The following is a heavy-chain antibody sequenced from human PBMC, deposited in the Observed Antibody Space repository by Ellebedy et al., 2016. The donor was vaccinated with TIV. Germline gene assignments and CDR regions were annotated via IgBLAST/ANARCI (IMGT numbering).Heavy chain of an antibody. D-gene: IGHD2-15*01. Sequence: GESLKISXAASGFTFSSYSMNWVRQAPGKGLEWVSYISSSSTIYYADSVKGRFTISRDNAKNSLYLQMNSLRAEDTAVYYCARRLFADYWGQGTLVTVSS. CDR2: ISSSSTI. CDR3: ARRLFADY. J-gene: IGHJ4*02. V-gene: IGHV3-48*04. CDR1: GFTFSSYS.